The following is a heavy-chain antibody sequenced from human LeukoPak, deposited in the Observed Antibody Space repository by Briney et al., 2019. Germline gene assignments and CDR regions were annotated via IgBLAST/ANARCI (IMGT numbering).Heavy chain of an antibody. J-gene: IGHJ4*02. V-gene: IGHV3-23*01. CDR3: AKIAIDIVVVPAATDY. CDR1: GFTFSSYA. D-gene: IGHD2-2*01. Sequence: PGGSLRLSCAASGFTFSSYAMSWVRQAPGKGLEWVSAISGRGGSTYYADSVKGRFTISRDNSKNTLYLQMNSLRAEDTAVYYCAKIAIDIVVVPAATDYRGQGTLVTVS. CDR2: ISGRGGST.